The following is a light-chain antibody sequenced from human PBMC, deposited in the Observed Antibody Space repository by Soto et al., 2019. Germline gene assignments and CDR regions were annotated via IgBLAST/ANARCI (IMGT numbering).Light chain of an antibody. Sequence: EIVLTQSPAPLSVSPGERATLSCRAIHSVANNLVWYQQRPGQAPRLLIYGASNRATGIPARFSGSGSGTDFTLTISSLEPEDFAVYYCQQRSNWPPGLTFGGGTKVDIK. CDR2: GAS. CDR1: HSVANN. CDR3: QQRSNWPPGLT. V-gene: IGKV3-11*01. J-gene: IGKJ4*01.